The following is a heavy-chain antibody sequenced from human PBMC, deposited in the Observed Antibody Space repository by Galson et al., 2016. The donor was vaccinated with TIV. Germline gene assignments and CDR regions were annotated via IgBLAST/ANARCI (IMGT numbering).Heavy chain of an antibody. CDR1: GYTFTGYY. D-gene: IGHD1-26*01. J-gene: IGHJ1*01. CDR2: INPNSGGT. Sequence: SVKVSCKASGYTFTGYYIHWVRQAPGQGLEWMGWINPNSGGTHYAQKFQGRVTMTRDTSITTAYIELSRLRSDDTAVYFCARWAGSGSYYDYFQHWGQGTQVIVS. V-gene: IGHV1-2*02. CDR3: ARWAGSGSYYDYFQH.